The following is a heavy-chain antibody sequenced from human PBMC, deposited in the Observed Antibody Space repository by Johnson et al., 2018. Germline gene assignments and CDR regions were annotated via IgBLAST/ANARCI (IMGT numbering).Heavy chain of an antibody. J-gene: IGHJ3*02. CDR2: IWYDGSNK. V-gene: IGHV3-33*01. D-gene: IGHD1-1*01. CDR3: ARELGLSVTRAIDI. Sequence: VQLVESGGGVVQPGRSLRLSCAASGFTFSSYGMHWVRQAPGKGLEWVAVIWYDGSNKYYADSVKGRFTISRDNSKNTLYLQMNSLRAEDTAVYYCARELGLSVTRAIDIWGQGTMVTVSS. CDR1: GFTFSSYG.